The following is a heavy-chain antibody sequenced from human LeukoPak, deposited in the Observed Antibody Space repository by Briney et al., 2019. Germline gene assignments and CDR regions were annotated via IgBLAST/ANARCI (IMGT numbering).Heavy chain of an antibody. CDR1: GYTFTSYG. Sequence: ASVKVSCKASGYTFTSYGISWVRQAPGQGLEWMGWISAYNGNTNYAQKLQGRVTMTTDTSTSTAYMELRSLRSDDTAVYYCARAGIVGATSVPVSAIPPKYWGQGTLVTVSS. V-gene: IGHV1-18*01. D-gene: IGHD1-26*01. CDR3: ARAGIVGATSVPVSAIPPKY. J-gene: IGHJ4*02. CDR2: ISAYNGNT.